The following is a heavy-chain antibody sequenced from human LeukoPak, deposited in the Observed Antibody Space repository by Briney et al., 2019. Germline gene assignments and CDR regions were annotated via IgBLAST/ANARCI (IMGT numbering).Heavy chain of an antibody. V-gene: IGHV1-69*13. Sequence: SVKVSCKASGGTFSSYAISWVRQAPGQGLEWMGGIIPIFGTANYAQKFQGRVTITADESTSTAYMELSSLRSDDTAMYYCARDRCSGGSCYSVLFDYWGQGTLVTVSS. J-gene: IGHJ4*02. D-gene: IGHD2-15*01. CDR1: GGTFSSYA. CDR2: IIPIFGTA. CDR3: ARDRCSGGSCYSVLFDY.